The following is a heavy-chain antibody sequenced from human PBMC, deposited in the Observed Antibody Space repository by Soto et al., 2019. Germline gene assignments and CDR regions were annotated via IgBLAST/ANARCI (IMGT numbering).Heavy chain of an antibody. CDR3: ARGSSSSWYYGMDV. Sequence: QAQLVESGGDVVQPGGSLRLSCAASGFSFSSYALHWVRQAPGKGLEWVTVVSPDGYTKYYGDSVRDRFTVSKDIYRNILYLQMNTLRPEDTAVYYCARGSSSSWYYGMDVWGQGTTVTVSS. V-gene: IGHV3-30-3*01. J-gene: IGHJ6*02. D-gene: IGHD6-13*01. CDR2: VSPDGYTK. CDR1: GFSFSSYA.